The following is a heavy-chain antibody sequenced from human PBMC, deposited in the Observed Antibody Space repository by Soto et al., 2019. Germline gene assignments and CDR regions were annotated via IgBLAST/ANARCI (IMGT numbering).Heavy chain of an antibody. CDR3: ARVAGHCSSTSCYIPPYFDY. CDR1: GFTFSSYS. D-gene: IGHD2-2*02. V-gene: IGHV3-21*01. CDR2: ISSSSSYI. J-gene: IGHJ4*02. Sequence: GSLRLSCAASGFTFSSYSMNWVRQAPGKGLEWVSSISSSSSYIYYADSVKGRFTISRDNAKNSLYLQMNSLRAEDTAVYYCARVAGHCSSTSCYIPPYFDYWGQGTLVTVSS.